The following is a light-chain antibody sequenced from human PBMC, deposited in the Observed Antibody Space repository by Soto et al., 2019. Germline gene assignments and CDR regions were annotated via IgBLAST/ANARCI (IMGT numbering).Light chain of an antibody. Sequence: DIQMTQSPSSLSASVGDRVTISCQASQDISNYLNWYQQKPGKATKLLIYDASNLETGVPSKFSGSGSGTDFTFTINSLQPEDIATYYCQQYDNLSLTFGGGTKVEIK. CDR1: QDISNY. CDR3: QQYDNLSLT. CDR2: DAS. V-gene: IGKV1-33*01. J-gene: IGKJ4*01.